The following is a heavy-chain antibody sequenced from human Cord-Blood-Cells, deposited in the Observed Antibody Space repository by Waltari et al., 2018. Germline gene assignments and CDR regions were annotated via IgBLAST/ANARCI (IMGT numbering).Heavy chain of an antibody. V-gene: IGHV3-30-3*01. CDR2: ISYDGSNK. J-gene: IGHJ4*02. CDR1: GFTFSSSA. D-gene: IGHD3-9*01. CDR3: ARDDQDILTGYYFDY. Sequence: QVQLVESGGGVVQPGRSLSLSCAASGFTFSSSAMPWVRPAPGKGLEWLAVISYDGSNKYYADSVKGRFTISRDNSKNTLYLQMNSLRAEDTAVYYCARDDQDILTGYYFDYWGQGTLVTVSS.